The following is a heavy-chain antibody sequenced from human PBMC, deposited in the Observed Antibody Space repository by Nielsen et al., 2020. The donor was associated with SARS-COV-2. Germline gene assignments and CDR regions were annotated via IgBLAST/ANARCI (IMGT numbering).Heavy chain of an antibody. D-gene: IGHD3-3*01. J-gene: IGHJ6*02. CDR3: ARNLLASITIFGVVSHYGMDV. CDR2: INHWGNT. V-gene: IGHV4-34*01. Sequence: RQAPGKGLEWIGEINHWGNTNYNPSLKSRVTISVDTSKSQFSLRLNSVTTADTAVYYCARNLLASITIFGVVSHYGMDVWGQGTTVTVSS.